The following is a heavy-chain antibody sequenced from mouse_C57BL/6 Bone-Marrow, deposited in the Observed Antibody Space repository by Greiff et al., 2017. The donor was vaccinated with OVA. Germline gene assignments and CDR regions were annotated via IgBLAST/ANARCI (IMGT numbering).Heavy chain of an antibody. Sequence: EVMLVESGGDLVKPGGSLKLSCAASGFTFSSYGMSWVRQTPDKRLEWVATISSGGSYTYYPDSVKGRFTISRDNAKNTLYLQMSSLKSEDTAMYYCAKEWYYDYDAWFAYWGQGTLVTVSA. CDR1: GFTFSSYG. CDR3: AKEWYYDYDAWFAY. J-gene: IGHJ3*01. D-gene: IGHD2-4*01. CDR2: ISSGGSYT. V-gene: IGHV5-6*01.